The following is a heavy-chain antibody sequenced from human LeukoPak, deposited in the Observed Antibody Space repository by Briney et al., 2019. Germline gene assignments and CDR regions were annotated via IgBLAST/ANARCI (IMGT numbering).Heavy chain of an antibody. CDR3: ARDLEYCSTTSCFT. CDR2: IHHSGIT. Sequence: PSETLSLTCNVSGDSINSGGFYWNWIQQPPGKGLEWIAYIHHSGITVSNPSLKSRLTLSLDASKNQFSLRLTSVTVADTAVYYCARDLEYCSTTSCFTWGQGTLVTVSS. CDR1: GDSINSGGFY. V-gene: IGHV4-30-2*01. D-gene: IGHD2-2*01. J-gene: IGHJ5*02.